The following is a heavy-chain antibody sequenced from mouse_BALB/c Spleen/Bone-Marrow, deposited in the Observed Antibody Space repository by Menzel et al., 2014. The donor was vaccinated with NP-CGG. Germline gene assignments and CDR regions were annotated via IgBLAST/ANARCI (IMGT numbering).Heavy chain of an antibody. CDR2: IWAGGST. CDR3: ARGLQYYAMDY. CDR1: GFSLTSYG. V-gene: IGHV2-9*02. J-gene: IGHJ4*01. Sequence: VMLVESGPGLVAPSQGLSITCTVSGFSLTSYGVHWVRQPPGKGLEWLGVIWAGGSTNYNSALMSRLSISKDNSKSXVFLKMNSLQTDDTAMYYCARGLQYYAMDYWGQGTSVTVSS. D-gene: IGHD2-4*01.